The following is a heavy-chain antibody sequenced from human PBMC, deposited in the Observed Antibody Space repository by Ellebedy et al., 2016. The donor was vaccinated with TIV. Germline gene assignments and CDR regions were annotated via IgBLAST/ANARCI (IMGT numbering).Heavy chain of an antibody. Sequence: GGSLRLXXAASGFTFSSYGMHWVRQAPGKGLEWVAVIWYDGSNKYYADSVKGRFTISRDNSKNTLYLQMNSLRAGDTAVYYCARDQGVPLLVLDYWGQGTLVTVSS. D-gene: IGHD6-6*01. V-gene: IGHV3-33*01. CDR3: ARDQGVPLLVLDY. CDR1: GFTFSSYG. J-gene: IGHJ4*02. CDR2: IWYDGSNK.